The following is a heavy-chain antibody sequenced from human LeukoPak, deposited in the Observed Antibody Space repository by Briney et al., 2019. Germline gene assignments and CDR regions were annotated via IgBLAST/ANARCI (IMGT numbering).Heavy chain of an antibody. CDR2: ISWDGGST. Sequence: PGGSLRLSCAASGFTSDDYAMHWVRQAPGKGLEWVSLISWDGGSTYYADSVKGRFTISRDNSKNSLYLQMNSLRAEDTALYYCAKDTPSEGMDVWGKGTTVTVSS. V-gene: IGHV3-43D*04. CDR3: AKDTPSEGMDV. J-gene: IGHJ6*04. CDR1: GFTSDDYA.